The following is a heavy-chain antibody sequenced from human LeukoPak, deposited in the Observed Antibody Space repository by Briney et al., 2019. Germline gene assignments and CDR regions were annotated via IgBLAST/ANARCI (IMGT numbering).Heavy chain of an antibody. CDR1: GGSISSTFYY. V-gene: IGHV4-30-4*01. Sequence: SETLSLTCNVSGGSISSTFYYWSWIRQPPGKGLEWIGYIYHSGSSYYNPSLKSRLTISVDTSKNQFSLKLTSVTAADTAVYYCVRGRTYATRFDYWGRGTLVTVSS. D-gene: IGHD2-2*01. CDR3: VRGRTYATRFDY. J-gene: IGHJ4*02. CDR2: IYHSGSS.